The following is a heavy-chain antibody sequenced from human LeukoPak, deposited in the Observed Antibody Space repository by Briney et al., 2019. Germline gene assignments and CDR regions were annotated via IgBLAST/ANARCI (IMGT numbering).Heavy chain of an antibody. Sequence: SETLSLTCAVYGGSFSGYYWSWIRQPPGKGLEWIGEINHSGSTNYNPSLKSRVTISVDTSKNQFSLKLSSVTAADTAVYYCARGGPVVPAAIYPGPRRCFDPWGQGTLVTVSS. J-gene: IGHJ5*02. CDR3: ARGGPVVPAAIYPGPRRCFDP. D-gene: IGHD2-2*01. CDR1: GGSFSGYY. CDR2: INHSGST. V-gene: IGHV4-34*01.